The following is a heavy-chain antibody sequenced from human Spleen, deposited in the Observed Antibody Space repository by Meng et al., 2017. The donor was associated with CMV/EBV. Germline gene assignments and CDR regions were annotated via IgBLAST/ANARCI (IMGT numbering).Heavy chain of an antibody. D-gene: IGHD5-18*01. CDR2: IYYSGST. J-gene: IGHJ4*02. CDR3: AREGYAEAFDY. CDR1: GGCISSGDCY. V-gene: IGHV4-30-4*08. Sequence: QVQLQQSGPGLLQPSPTLSLSCTVSGGCISSGDCYWSWIRQPPGKGLEWIGYIYYSGSTYYNPSLKSRVTISVDTSKNQFSLKLSSVTAADTAVYYCAREGYAEAFDYWGQGTLVTVSS.